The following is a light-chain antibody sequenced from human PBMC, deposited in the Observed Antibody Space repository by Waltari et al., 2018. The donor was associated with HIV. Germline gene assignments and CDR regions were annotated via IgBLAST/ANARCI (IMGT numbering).Light chain of an antibody. V-gene: IGLV1-51*01. CDR3: GTWDSSLSAV. Sequence: QSVLTQPPSVSAAPGQRVTISCSGSSHTLGNNYVSWYQHLPGAAPKLLIYDNNNRPSGIPDRFSGSKSGTSATLVITGLQTGDEADYYCGTWDSSLSAVFGGGTKLTVL. J-gene: IGLJ3*02. CDR2: DNN. CDR1: SHTLGNNY.